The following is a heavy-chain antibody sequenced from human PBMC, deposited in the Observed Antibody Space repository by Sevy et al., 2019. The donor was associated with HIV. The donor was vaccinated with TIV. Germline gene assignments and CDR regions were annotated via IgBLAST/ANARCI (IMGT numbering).Heavy chain of an antibody. CDR3: TRPGYSSSWYPEKQFDY. V-gene: IGHV3-73*01. J-gene: IGHJ4*02. Sequence: GGSLRLSCAASGFTFSGSAMHWVRQASGKGLEWVGRIRSKANSYATAYAASVKGRFTISRDDSKNTAYLQMNSLKTEDTAVYYCTRPGYSSSWYPEKQFDYWGQGTLVTVSS. CDR2: IRSKANSYAT. D-gene: IGHD6-13*01. CDR1: GFTFSGSA.